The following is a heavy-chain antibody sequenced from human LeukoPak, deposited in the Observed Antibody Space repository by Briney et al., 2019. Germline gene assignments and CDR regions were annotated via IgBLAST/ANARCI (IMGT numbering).Heavy chain of an antibody. CDR1: GGTFSRYA. V-gene: IGHV1-69*13. Sequence: ASVKVSCEASGGTFSRYAISWVRQAPGQGLEWMGGIIPIFGTANYAQKFQGRVTITADESTSTAYMELSSLRSEDTAVYYCARGPTYYDILTGYYYYYTDVWGKGTTVTISS. CDR3: ARGPTYYDILTGYYYYYTDV. D-gene: IGHD3-9*01. J-gene: IGHJ6*03. CDR2: IIPIFGTA.